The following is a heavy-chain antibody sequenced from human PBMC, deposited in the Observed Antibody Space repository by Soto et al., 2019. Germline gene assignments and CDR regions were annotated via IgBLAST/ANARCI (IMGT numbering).Heavy chain of an antibody. CDR3: ARGPYCGGDCFWAFDI. Sequence: QVQLQESGPGLVKPSQTLSLTCTVSGGSISSGGYYWSWIRQHPGKGLEWIGYIYYSGSTYYNPSLKSRVTISVDTSMNQFSLKLSSVTAADTAVYYCARGPYCGGDCFWAFDIWGQGTMVTVSS. V-gene: IGHV4-31*03. D-gene: IGHD2-21*01. J-gene: IGHJ3*02. CDR2: IYYSGST. CDR1: GGSISSGGYY.